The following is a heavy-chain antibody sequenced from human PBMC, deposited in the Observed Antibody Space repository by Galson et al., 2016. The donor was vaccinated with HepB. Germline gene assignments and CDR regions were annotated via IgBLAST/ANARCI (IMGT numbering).Heavy chain of an antibody. Sequence: SLRLSCAASGFTFNKAWMSWVRQAPGKGLEWVGRIKSKTDGGTTEYAAAVKGRFTISRDDSKNMLYLQMNSLKNADTGVYYCTTDVSPFSITMIIVVGGRGQGALVTVSS. D-gene: IGHD3-22*01. J-gene: IGHJ4*02. CDR1: GFTFNKAW. V-gene: IGHV3-15*01. CDR2: IKSKTDGGTT. CDR3: TTDVSPFSITMIIVVGG.